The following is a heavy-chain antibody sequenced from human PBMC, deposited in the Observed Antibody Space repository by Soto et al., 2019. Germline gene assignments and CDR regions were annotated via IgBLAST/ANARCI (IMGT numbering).Heavy chain of an antibody. CDR3: ARGSTLGLRGYYFDY. Sequence: GSLRLCGAASGFTVSSYAMHWVRQAPGKGLEWVAVISYDGSNKYYADSVKGRFTISRDNSKNTLYLQMNSLRAEDTAVYYCARGSTLGLRGYYFDYWGQGTLVTVSS. D-gene: IGHD2-21*01. CDR1: GFTVSSYA. CDR2: ISYDGSNK. J-gene: IGHJ4*02. V-gene: IGHV3-30-3*01.